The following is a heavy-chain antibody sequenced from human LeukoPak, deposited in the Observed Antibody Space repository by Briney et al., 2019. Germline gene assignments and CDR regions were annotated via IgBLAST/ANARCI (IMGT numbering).Heavy chain of an antibody. D-gene: IGHD5-24*01. CDR3: AGERWTTSGYYFDY. J-gene: IGHJ4*02. CDR2: IKPDGSER. CDR1: GVSFRGHW. Sequence: GGSLRLSCAASGVSFRGHWMSWVRQAPGKGLEWVANIKPDGSERRYVDSVKGRFTISRDDAKNSVYLGMNSLRVEDMAVYYCAGERWTTSGYYFDYWGQGTLVTVSS. V-gene: IGHV3-7*01.